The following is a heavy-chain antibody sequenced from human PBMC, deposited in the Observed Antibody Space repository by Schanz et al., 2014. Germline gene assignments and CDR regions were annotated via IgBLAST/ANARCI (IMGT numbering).Heavy chain of an antibody. D-gene: IGHD5-18*01. CDR2: IIPILGVT. V-gene: IGHV1-69*02. CDR1: GGTFSSYT. J-gene: IGHJ6*02. Sequence: QVPLVQSGAEVKKPGSSVKVSCKASGGTFSSYTINWVRQAPGQGLEWMGRIIPILGVTNYAQKVEGRVTITADKSTSTAYMELSSLRSDDTAVYYCARSPTSATVDRPAMDTYYGMDVWGQGTTVTVSS. CDR3: ARSPTSATVDRPAMDTYYGMDV.